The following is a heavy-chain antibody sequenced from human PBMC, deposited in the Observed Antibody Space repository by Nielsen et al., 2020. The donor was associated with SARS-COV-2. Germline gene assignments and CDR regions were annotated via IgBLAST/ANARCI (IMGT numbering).Heavy chain of an antibody. V-gene: IGHV1-46*01. D-gene: IGHD3-22*01. CDR2: INPSGGST. J-gene: IGHJ4*02. Sequence: ASVKVSCKASGYTFTSYYMHWVRQAPGQGLEWMGIINPSGGSTSYAQKLQGRVTLTTDTSTTTGYMELRTLRSDDTAVYYCARDALIMPTTMRFWGQGTPVTVSS. CDR3: ARDALIMPTTMRF. CDR1: GYTFTSYY.